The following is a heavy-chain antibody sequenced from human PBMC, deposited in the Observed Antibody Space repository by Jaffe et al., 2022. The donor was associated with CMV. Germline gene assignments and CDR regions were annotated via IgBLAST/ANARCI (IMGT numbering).Heavy chain of an antibody. CDR1: GFTVSSNY. CDR2: IYSGGST. D-gene: IGHD2-2*01. V-gene: IGHV3-53*01. J-gene: IGHJ6*02. Sequence: EVQLVESGGGLIQPGGSLRLSCAASGFTVSSNYMSWVRQAPGKGLEWVSVIYSGGSTYYADSVKGRFTISRDNSKNTLYLQMNSLRAEDTAVYYCARVCSSTSCYQKRYGMDVWGQGTTVTVSS. CDR3: ARVCSSTSCYQKRYGMDV.